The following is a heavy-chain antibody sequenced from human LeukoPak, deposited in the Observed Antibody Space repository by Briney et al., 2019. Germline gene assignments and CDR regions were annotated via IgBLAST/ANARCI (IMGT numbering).Heavy chain of an antibody. CDR3: ARAPSFYEAPIDY. J-gene: IGHJ4*02. D-gene: IGHD3-16*01. CDR2: IYHSGST. CDR1: GYSISSGYY. Sequence: SETLSLTCTVSGYSISSGYYWGWIRQPPGKGLEWIGSIYHSGSTYYNPSLKSRVTISVDTSKNQFSLKLSSVTAADTAVYYCARAPSFYEAPIDYWGQGTLVTVSS. V-gene: IGHV4-38-2*02.